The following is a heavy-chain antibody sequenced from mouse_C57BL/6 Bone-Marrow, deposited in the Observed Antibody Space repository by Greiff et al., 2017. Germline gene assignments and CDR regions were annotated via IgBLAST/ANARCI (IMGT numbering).Heavy chain of an antibody. CDR2: ISDGGSYT. D-gene: IGHD1-1*01. Sequence: EVKVVESGGGLVKPGGSLKLSCAASGFTFSSYAMSWVRQTPEKRLEWVATISDGGSYTYYPDNVKGRFTISRDNAKNNLYLQMSHLKSEDTAMYYCTREETSVVDYWGQGTTLTVSS. J-gene: IGHJ2*01. CDR1: GFTFSSYA. CDR3: TREETSVVDY. V-gene: IGHV5-4*01.